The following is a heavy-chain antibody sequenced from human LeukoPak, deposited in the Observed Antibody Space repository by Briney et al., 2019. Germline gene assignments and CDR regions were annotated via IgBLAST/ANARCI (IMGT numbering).Heavy chain of an antibody. CDR1: GYTFTGYY. CDR3: ARDGGGGNDFDY. D-gene: IGHD5-12*01. CDR2: IHPKSGAT. Sequence: GASVKVSCKASGYTFTGYYIHWMRQAPGQGLEWMAGIHPKSGATNYAQNFQGRVTMTRDTSISTVDMELNSLRSDDTAVYYCARDGGGGNDFDYWGQGTLVTVSS. V-gene: IGHV1-2*02. J-gene: IGHJ4*02.